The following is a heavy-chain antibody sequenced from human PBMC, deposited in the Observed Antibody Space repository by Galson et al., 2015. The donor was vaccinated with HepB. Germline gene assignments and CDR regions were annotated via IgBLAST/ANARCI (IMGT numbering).Heavy chain of an antibody. J-gene: IGHJ4*02. CDR1: GFTVSSNY. V-gene: IGHV3-66*01. D-gene: IGHD6-19*01. CDR3: ARGADPSHSSGWFEFDY. CDR2: IYSGGST. Sequence: SLRLSCAASGFTVSSNYMSWVRQAPGKGLEWVSVIYSGGSTYYADSVKGRFTISRDNSKNTLYLQMNSLRAEDTAVYYCARGADPSHSSGWFEFDYWGQGTLVTVSS.